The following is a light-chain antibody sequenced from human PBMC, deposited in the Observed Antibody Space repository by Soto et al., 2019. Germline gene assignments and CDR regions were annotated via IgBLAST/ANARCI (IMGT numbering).Light chain of an antibody. V-gene: IGLV2-23*02. CDR2: EVS. CDR1: SSDVGSYNL. CDR3: CSYAGSSTFFYV. J-gene: IGLJ1*01. Sequence: QSALTQPASVSGSPGQSITISCTGTSSDVGSYNLVSWYQQHPGKAPKLMIYEVSKRPSGVSHRFSGCKSGNTASLTISGLQADDEADYYCCSYAGSSTFFYVFGTGTKLTVL.